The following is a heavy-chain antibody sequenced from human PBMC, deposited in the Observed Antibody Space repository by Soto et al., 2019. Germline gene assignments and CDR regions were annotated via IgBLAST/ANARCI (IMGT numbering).Heavy chain of an antibody. D-gene: IGHD4-4*01. J-gene: IGHJ4*02. Sequence: SETLSLTCTVSGGSISSRSYYWGWIRQPPGKGLEWIWNIYYSGGTYYTPSLKRRVTVSVDTSKNQFSLKLRSVTAADTAVYYCARRTTLSTLFDFWGQGALVTVSS. CDR2: IYYSGGT. CDR3: ARRTTLSTLFDF. CDR1: GGSISSRSYY. V-gene: IGHV4-39*01.